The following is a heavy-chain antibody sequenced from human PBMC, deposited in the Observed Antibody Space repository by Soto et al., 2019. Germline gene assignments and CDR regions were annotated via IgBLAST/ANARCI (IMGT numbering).Heavy chain of an antibody. V-gene: IGHV4-39*01. Sequence: PSETLSLTCTVSGASISSSSYYWGWIRQPPGKGLEWIANIFYSGSTYYNPSLKSRVTISVDTSKSQFSLQLSSVTAADTAVYYCARLVLPYDFWSGYHPAKYYGMDVWGQGTTVTVS. D-gene: IGHD3-3*01. J-gene: IGHJ6*02. CDR1: GASISSSSYY. CDR3: ARLVLPYDFWSGYHPAKYYGMDV. CDR2: IFYSGST.